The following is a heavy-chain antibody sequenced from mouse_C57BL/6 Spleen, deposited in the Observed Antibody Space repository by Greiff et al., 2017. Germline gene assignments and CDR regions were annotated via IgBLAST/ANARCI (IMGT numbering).Heavy chain of an antibody. CDR2: ISGGGGNT. CDR1: GFTFSSYT. Sequence: VQLKESGGGLVKPGGSLKLSCAASGFTFSSYTMSWVRQTPEKRLEWVATISGGGGNTYYPDSVKGRFTISRDNAKNTLYLQMSSLRSEDTALYYCARHDAMDYWGQGTSVTVSS. V-gene: IGHV5-9*01. J-gene: IGHJ4*01. CDR3: ARHDAMDY.